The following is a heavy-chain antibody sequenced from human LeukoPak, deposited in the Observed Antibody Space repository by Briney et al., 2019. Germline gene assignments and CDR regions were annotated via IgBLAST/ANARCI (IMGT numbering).Heavy chain of an antibody. D-gene: IGHD6-13*01. CDR1: GSPSISYW. V-gene: IGHV5-10-1*01. J-gene: IGHJ6*04. CDR3: ARLVIAAAGTGWYYDYGMDV. CDR2: IDTSDSYT. Sequence: GGPLPISGQGSGSPSISYWISGLGRLPGKGLEGLGRIDTSDSYTNYSPSLQGHVTISADKSISTADLQWSSLKASDTAMYYCARLVIAAAGTGWYYDYGMDVWGKGTTVTVSS.